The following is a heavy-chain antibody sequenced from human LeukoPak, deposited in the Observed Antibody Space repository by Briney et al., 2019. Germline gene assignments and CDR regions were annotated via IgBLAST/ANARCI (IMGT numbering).Heavy chain of an antibody. V-gene: IGHV1-2*02. D-gene: IGHD2-2*02. CDR2: INPNSGGT. Sequence: ASVKVSCKASGYTFTGYYMHLVRQAPGQGLEWMGWINPNSGGTNYAQKFQGRVTMTRDTSISTAYMELSRLRSDDTAVYYCSRGQSSSTSCYIYWGQGTLVTVSS. CDR1: GYTFTGYY. J-gene: IGHJ4*02. CDR3: SRGQSSSTSCYIY.